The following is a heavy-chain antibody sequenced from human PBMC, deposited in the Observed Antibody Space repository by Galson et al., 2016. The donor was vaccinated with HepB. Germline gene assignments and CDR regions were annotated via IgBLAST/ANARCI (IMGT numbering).Heavy chain of an antibody. D-gene: IGHD3-16*01. CDR3: ASHLGGSSLDPFDI. V-gene: IGHV3-23*01. J-gene: IGHJ3*02. CDR2: SASGDIT. Sequence: SLRLSCAASGLTFRSYAFSWLRQAPGKGLEWVSVSASGDITYYAHSVKGRFTISRDKSKNTLFLNMISLRAEDTASYYCASHLGGSSLDPFDIWGRGTMVTVPS. CDR1: GLTFRSYA.